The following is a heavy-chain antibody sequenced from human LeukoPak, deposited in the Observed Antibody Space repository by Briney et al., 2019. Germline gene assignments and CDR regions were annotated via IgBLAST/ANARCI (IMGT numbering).Heavy chain of an antibody. D-gene: IGHD6-19*01. CDR1: GGSISSYY. J-gene: IGHJ3*02. CDR2: IYTSGST. CDR3: ARPDSSGWTNAFDI. V-gene: IGHV4-4*07. Sequence: SDTLSLTCTVSGGSISSYYWSWIRQPAGKGLEWIGRIYTSGSTNYNPSLKSRVTMSVDTSKNQFSLKLSSVTAADTAVYYCARPDSSGWTNAFDIWGQGTMVTVSS.